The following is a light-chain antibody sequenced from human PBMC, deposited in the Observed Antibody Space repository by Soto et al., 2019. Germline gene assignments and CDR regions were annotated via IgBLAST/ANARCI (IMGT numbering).Light chain of an antibody. J-gene: IGKJ3*01. CDR1: QGIDHS. V-gene: IGKV1-27*01. CDR2: SAS. Sequence: DIQMTQSPSSLSAPLEARATITSRASQGIDHSLAWYQQKPGKVPNLLIYSASTLQSGVPSRFSGSGSGTDFTLTITGLQPEDVATYYCQEHYSGPPVAFGPGTKVDV. CDR3: QEHYSGPPVA.